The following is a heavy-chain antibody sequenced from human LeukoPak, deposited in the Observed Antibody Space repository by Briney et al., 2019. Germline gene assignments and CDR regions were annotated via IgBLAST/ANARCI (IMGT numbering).Heavy chain of an antibody. CDR3: AKARGGWLNYFDY. D-gene: IGHD6-19*01. CDR2: ISGSGGST. Sequence: GGSLRLSCAASGFTFSSYAMSWVRQAPGKGLEWVSAISGSGGSTYYADSVKGRFTISRDNSKNTLYLQMNNLRAEDTAVYYCAKARGGWLNYFDYWGQGTLVTVSS. V-gene: IGHV3-23*01. CDR1: GFTFSSYA. J-gene: IGHJ4*02.